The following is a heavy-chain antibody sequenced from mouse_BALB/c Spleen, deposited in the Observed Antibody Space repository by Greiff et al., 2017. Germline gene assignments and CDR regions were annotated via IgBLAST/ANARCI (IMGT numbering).Heavy chain of an antibody. D-gene: IGHD2-14*01. CDR1: GYNFTSYW. CDR2: IYPGSGST. CDR3: ASHRYDDALAY. Sequence: QVQLQQPGAELVKPGTSVKLSCKASGYNFTSYWINWVKLRPGQGLEWIGDIYPGSGSTNYNEKFKSKATLTVDTSSSTAYMQLSSLASEDSALYYCASHRYDDALAYWGQGTLVTVSA. J-gene: IGHJ3*01. V-gene: IGHV1-55*01.